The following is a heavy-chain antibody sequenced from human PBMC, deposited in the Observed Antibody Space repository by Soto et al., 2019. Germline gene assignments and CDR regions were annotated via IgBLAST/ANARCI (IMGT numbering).Heavy chain of an antibody. CDR3: AKDKPGTTSFDY. CDR1: GFSISSNA. Sequence: PGGSLRLSCAASGFSISSNAMYWVRQAPGKGLEWVSGISERGDTAHYADSVKGRFTISRDTSKNTLYLQLNTLRADDTAVYYCAKDKPGTTSFDYWGQGILVTVSS. J-gene: IGHJ4*02. CDR2: ISERGDTA. V-gene: IGHV3-23*01. D-gene: IGHD1-1*01.